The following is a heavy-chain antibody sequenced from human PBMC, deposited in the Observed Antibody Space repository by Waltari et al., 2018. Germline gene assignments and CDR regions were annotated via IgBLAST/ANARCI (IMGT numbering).Heavy chain of an antibody. V-gene: IGHV1-69-2*01. Sequence: DVQPVQSGAEVKKPGAPVKLSCKVSGYTFTAYYMHWVQQAPGKGLEWMGLVDPEDGETIYAEKFQGRVTITADTSTDTAYMELSSLRSEDTAVYYWASYSGSYDVAFEIWGQGTMVTVSS. CDR2: VDPEDGET. CDR1: GYTFTAYY. D-gene: IGHD1-26*01. CDR3: ASYSGSYDVAFEI. J-gene: IGHJ3*02.